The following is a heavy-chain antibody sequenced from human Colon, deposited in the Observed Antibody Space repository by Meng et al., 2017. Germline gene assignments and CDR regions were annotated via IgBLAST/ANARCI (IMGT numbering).Heavy chain of an antibody. CDR2: IHPSGST. D-gene: IGHD3-9*01. CDR1: GGSFSDYY. Sequence: HAQLPQVGAGLLKHSETLSLTRAVYGGSFSDYYLTWIRQPPGKGLEWVGEIHPSGSTYYSPSLQSRVTITLDTSKNQFSLTLSSMTAADTAVYYCARGVDWAKSGNFWGQGTLVTVAS. CDR3: ARGVDWAKSGNF. V-gene: IGHV4-34*01. J-gene: IGHJ4*02.